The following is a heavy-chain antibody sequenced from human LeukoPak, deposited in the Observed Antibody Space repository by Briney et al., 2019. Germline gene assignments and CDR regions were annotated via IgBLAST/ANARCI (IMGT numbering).Heavy chain of an antibody. CDR1: GYGFSSYW. CDR3: ARHTTVGGSLRFDY. J-gene: IGHJ4*02. D-gene: IGHD4-23*01. V-gene: IGHV5-51*01. CDR2: ICPGDSDT. Sequence: GESLKISCKGSGYGFSSYWIGWARQMPGKGLEFMGIICPGDSDTRYRQSFQGQVTISADKSITTAYLQWSSLKASDTAMYYCARHTTVGGSLRFDYWGQGTLVTVSS.